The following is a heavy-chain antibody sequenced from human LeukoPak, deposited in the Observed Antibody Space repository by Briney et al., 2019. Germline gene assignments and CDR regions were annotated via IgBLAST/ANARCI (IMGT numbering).Heavy chain of an antibody. J-gene: IGHJ4*02. CDR1: GFTFSSYA. CDR3: AKDSGYSYYFDY. CDR2: ISGSGGST. Sequence: GGSLRLSCAASGFTFSSYAMSWVRQAPGKGLEWVSAISGSGGSTDYADSVKGRFTISRDNSKNTLYLQMNSLRAEDTAVYYCAKDSGYSYYFDYWGQGTLVTVSS. V-gene: IGHV3-23*01. D-gene: IGHD5-18*01.